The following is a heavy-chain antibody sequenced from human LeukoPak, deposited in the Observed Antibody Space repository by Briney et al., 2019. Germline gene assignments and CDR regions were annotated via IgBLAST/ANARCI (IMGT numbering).Heavy chain of an antibody. CDR1: GGSVSSNSAA. J-gene: IGHJ5*02. D-gene: IGHD3-10*01. V-gene: IGHV6-1*01. CDR3: AMEGILLWFGELLFNWFDP. Sequence: SQTLSLTCAISGGSVSSNSAAWNWIRQSPSRGLEWLGRTYYRSKWYNDYAVSVKSRITINPDTSKNQFSLQLNSVTPEDTAVYYCAMEGILLWFGELLFNWFDPWGQGTLVTVSS. CDR2: TYYRSKWYN.